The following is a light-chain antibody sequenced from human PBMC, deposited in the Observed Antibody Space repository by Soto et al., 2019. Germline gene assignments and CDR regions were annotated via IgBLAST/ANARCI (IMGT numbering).Light chain of an antibody. CDR2: GAS. CDR1: QSVSSSY. V-gene: IGKV3-20*01. J-gene: IGKJ2*01. Sequence: EIVLTQSPGTLSLSPGERATLSCRASQSVSSSYLAWYQQKPGQAPRLLIYGASSRATGIPDRFSGSGSGTDFTLTLNGLEAEDFGVYFFPADGSSPSEPFGQGTKLEIK. CDR3: PADGSSPSEP.